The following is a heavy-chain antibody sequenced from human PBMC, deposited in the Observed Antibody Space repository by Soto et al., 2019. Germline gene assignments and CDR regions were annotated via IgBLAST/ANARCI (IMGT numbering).Heavy chain of an antibody. D-gene: IGHD1-20*01. CDR1: GFTFSSYE. V-gene: IGHV3-48*03. CDR2: ISSSGSTI. Sequence: GGSLRLSCAASGFTFSSYEMNWVRQAPGKGLEWVSYISSSGSTIYYADSVKGRFTISRDNAKNSLYLQMNSLRAEDTAVYYCARDSIRWGGAFDIWGQGTMVTVSS. J-gene: IGHJ3*02. CDR3: ARDSIRWGGAFDI.